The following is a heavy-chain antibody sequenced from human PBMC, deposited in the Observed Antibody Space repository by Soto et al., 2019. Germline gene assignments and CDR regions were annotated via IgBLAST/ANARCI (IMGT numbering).Heavy chain of an antibody. Sequence: TLSLTCAVYGGSFSGYYWSWIRQPPGKGLEWIGEINHSGSTNYNPSLKSRVTISVDTSKNQFSLKLSSVTAADTAVYYCARAPKYYYGSGSYPYYYYYGMDVWGQGTTVTVSS. CDR1: GGSFSGYY. D-gene: IGHD3-10*01. J-gene: IGHJ6*02. CDR3: ARAPKYYYGSGSYPYYYYYGMDV. CDR2: INHSGST. V-gene: IGHV4-34*01.